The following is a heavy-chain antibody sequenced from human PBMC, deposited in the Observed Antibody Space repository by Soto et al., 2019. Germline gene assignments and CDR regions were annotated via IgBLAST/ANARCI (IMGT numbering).Heavy chain of an antibody. J-gene: IGHJ6*02. CDR3: ARSYRSGWYYYYYGMDV. CDR1: GFTVSSNY. V-gene: IGHV3-53*01. CDR2: IFGGGST. Sequence: PGGSLRLSCAASGFTVSSNYVAWVRQAPGKGLEWVSVIFGGGSTYYADSVKGRFTISRDNAKNTLYLQMDSLRAEDTAVYYCARSYRSGWYYYYYGMDVWGQGTTVTVSS. D-gene: IGHD6-19*01.